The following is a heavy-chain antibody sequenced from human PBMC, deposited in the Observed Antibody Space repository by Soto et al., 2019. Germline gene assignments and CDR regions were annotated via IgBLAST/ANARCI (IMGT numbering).Heavy chain of an antibody. Sequence: GGALRLSFAASGFTFSSYAIHWGRPAPGQGVEWGAGIPYDGSNKYYADSVKGRFTISRDNSKNTLYLQMNSLRAEDTAVYYCARLKPNYDFWSGYASEAPYYGMDVWGQGTTVTVSS. D-gene: IGHD3-3*01. V-gene: IGHV3-30-3*01. CDR2: IPYDGSNK. J-gene: IGHJ6*02. CDR1: GFTFSSYA. CDR3: ARLKPNYDFWSGYASEAPYYGMDV.